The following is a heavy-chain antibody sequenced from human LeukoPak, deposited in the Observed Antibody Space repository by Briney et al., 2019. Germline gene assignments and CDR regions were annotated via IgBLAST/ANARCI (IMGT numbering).Heavy chain of an antibody. CDR1: GYTFTTYG. CDR3: ARRGHSGYDWEDAY. V-gene: IGHV1-18*01. Sequence: ASVKVSCKASGYTFTTYGITWVRQAPGQGLEWMGWFSADNRNANYAQKLQGRVTMTTDTSTSTAYMELRSLRSDDTAVYYCARRGHSGYDWEDAYWGQGTLVTVSS. J-gene: IGHJ4*02. D-gene: IGHD5-12*01. CDR2: FSADNRNA.